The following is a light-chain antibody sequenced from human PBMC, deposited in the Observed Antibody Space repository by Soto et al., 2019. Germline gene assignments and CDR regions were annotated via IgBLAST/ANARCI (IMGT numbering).Light chain of an antibody. CDR1: QSVSSN. V-gene: IGKV3-15*01. CDR2: GAS. J-gene: IGKJ5*01. CDR3: PQYTKLQIN. Sequence: EIVMTQSPATLSVSPGERTTLSCRASQSVSSNLAWYQQKPGQAPRLLIYGASTRATGIPARFSGSGSGPEFTLTISSLQSEDFVVYYCPQYTKLQINFGQGTRLEI.